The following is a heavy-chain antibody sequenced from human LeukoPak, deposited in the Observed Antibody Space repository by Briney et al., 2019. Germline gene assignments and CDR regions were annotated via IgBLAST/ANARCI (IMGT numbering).Heavy chain of an antibody. Sequence: SVKVSYKASGGTFSSYAISWVRQAPGQGLEWMGRIIPIFGKANYAQKCQGRVTITTDESTSTDYMELSSLRSEDTAVYYCARGGQQLVHFNWFDPWRQGTLVTVPS. J-gene: IGHJ5*02. D-gene: IGHD6-13*01. CDR2: IIPIFGKA. CDR1: GGTFSSYA. CDR3: ARGGQQLVHFNWFDP. V-gene: IGHV1-69*05.